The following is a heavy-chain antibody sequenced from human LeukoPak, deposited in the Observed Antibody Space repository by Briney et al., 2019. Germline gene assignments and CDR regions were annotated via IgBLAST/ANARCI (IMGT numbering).Heavy chain of an antibody. J-gene: IGHJ4*02. Sequence: GGSLRLSCAASGFTFSSYSMNWVRQAPGKGLEWVSAISGSGGSTYYADSVKGRFTISRDNSKNTLYLQMNSLRADDTAVYYCARVAEAAAFDYWGQGTMVTVSS. V-gene: IGHV3-23*01. D-gene: IGHD6-13*01. CDR2: ISGSGGST. CDR3: ARVAEAAAFDY. CDR1: GFTFSSYS.